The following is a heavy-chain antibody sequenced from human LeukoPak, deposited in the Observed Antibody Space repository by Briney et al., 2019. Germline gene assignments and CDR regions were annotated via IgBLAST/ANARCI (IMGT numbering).Heavy chain of an antibody. Sequence: ASETLSLTCTVSGGSISGQYWSWIRQPAGKGLEWIGRIYSSESTNYNPSLKSRVTISVDTSKNQFSLKLSSVTAADTAVYYCAREGGTYFFDYWGQGTLVTVSS. V-gene: IGHV4-4*07. CDR2: IYSSEST. CDR3: AREGGTYFFDY. D-gene: IGHD1-26*01. CDR1: GGSISGQY. J-gene: IGHJ4*02.